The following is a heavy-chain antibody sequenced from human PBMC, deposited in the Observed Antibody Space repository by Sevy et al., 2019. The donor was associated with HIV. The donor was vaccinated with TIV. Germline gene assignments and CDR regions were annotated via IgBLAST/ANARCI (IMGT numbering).Heavy chain of an antibody. CDR2: TYYRSKWYS. D-gene: IGHD1-7*01. CDR3: ARGDELNSYYYGMDV. Sequence: SQTLSLTCAISGDSVSSSSAAWNWFRQSPSRGLEWLGRTYYRSKWYSDYEVSVKGRVTINPDKSKNQFSLNLASVTPEDTAVYFCARGDELNSYYYGMDVWGQGTTVTVSS. CDR1: GDSVSSSSAA. V-gene: IGHV6-1*01. J-gene: IGHJ6*02.